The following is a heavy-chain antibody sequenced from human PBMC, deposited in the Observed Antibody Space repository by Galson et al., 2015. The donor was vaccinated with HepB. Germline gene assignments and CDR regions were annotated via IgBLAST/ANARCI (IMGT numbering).Heavy chain of an antibody. CDR3: ARDGMPYSSTWYYFDY. J-gene: IGHJ4*02. D-gene: IGHD2/OR15-2a*01. CDR1: GFDFFPYA. V-gene: IGHV3-33*01. CDR2: IWYDGTTG. Sequence: SLRLSCAASGFDFFPYAMHRVRQAPGRGLEWVAVIWYDGTTGFYAESVQGRFTISRDNSNETLFLQMDYLRAEDTAVYYCARDGMPYSSTWYYFDYWGQGTLVTVPS.